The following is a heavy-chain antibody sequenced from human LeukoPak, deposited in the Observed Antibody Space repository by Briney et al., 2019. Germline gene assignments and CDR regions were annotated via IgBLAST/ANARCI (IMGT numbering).Heavy chain of an antibody. CDR2: ISYDGSNK. Sequence: GRSLRLSCAASGFTFSSCGMHWVRQAPGKGLEWVAIISYDGSNKYYADSVKGRFTISRDNSKNTLYLQMNSLRAEDTAVYYCARSAERYPLNYWGQGTLVTVSS. J-gene: IGHJ4*02. CDR1: GFTFSSCG. CDR3: ARSAERYPLNY. V-gene: IGHV3-30*03. D-gene: IGHD2-15*01.